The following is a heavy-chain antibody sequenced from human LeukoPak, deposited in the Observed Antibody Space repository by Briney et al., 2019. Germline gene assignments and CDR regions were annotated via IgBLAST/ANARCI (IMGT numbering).Heavy chain of an antibody. CDR3: ARESRLTYPDY. CDR2: IFPGDSGT. D-gene: IGHD6-6*01. V-gene: IGHV5-51*01. J-gene: IGHJ4*02. CDR1: GYTFSNNW. Sequence: GESLKISCKGSGYTFSNNWIVWVRQMPGKGLEWMGIIFPGDSGTRYSPSFQALVTISADKSINTPYLQWSSLKASDTPIYYCARESRLTYPDYWGQGTLVSVSS.